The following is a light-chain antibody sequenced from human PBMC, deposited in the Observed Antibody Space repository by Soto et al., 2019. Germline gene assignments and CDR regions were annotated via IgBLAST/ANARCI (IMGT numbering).Light chain of an antibody. J-gene: IGKJ1*01. CDR2: AAY. V-gene: IGKV1-5*01. CDR1: QSVSGW. CDR3: QQFNTSPWT. Sequence: DIQMTQSPSTLSASVGDTVTVTLRASQSVSGWLAWYQQKPGKAPKLLIYAAYSLQSGVTSRFSGSGSGTEFTLTISSLQPDDFATYYCQQFNTSPWTFGQGTKVDIK.